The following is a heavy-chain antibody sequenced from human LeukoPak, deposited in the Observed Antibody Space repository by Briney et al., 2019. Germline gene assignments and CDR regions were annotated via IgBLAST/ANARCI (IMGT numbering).Heavy chain of an antibody. CDR3: ARDRGTLVWGVTDFDY. V-gene: IGHV3-66*01. Sequence: PGGSLRLSCSASGFSVSTNYISWVRQAPGKGLEWVSMIYAGGGTYYADSVKGRFTISRDNSKNTVDLQMNSLRAEDTAVYYCARDRGTLVWGVTDFDYWGQGTLVTVSS. CDR1: GFSVSTNY. D-gene: IGHD3-10*01. CDR2: IYAGGGT. J-gene: IGHJ4*02.